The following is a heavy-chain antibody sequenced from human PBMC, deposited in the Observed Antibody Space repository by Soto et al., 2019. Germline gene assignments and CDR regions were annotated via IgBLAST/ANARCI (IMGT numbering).Heavy chain of an antibody. CDR2: IYWDDDK. V-gene: IGHV2-5*02. CDR3: XXXXXGXXXXXXXYSNWFDP. Sequence: QITLKESGPTLVKPTQTLTLTCTFSGFSLSTSGVGVGWIRQPPGKALEWLALIYWDDDKRYSPSLKSRLTITKDXXXXXXXXXXXXXXXXXXXXXXXXXXXXGXXXXXXXYSNWFDPWGQGTLVTVSS. J-gene: IGHJ5*02. D-gene: IGHD2-15*01. CDR1: GFSLSTSGVG.